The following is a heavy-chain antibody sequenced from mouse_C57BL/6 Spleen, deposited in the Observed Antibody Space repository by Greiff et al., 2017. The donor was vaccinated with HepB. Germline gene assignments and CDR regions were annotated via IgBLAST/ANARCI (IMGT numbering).Heavy chain of an antibody. CDR2: LDPGCGNT. Sequence: VQLQQSGPELVKPGASVKISCKASGYTFTDYYINWVKQRPGQGLEWIGWLDPGCGNTKYTRKFKGKATLTVDTSSSTAYMQLSSLTAEDSAVYCSADDNDYDVDMDYWGQGTTLTVSS. CDR1: GYTFTDYY. V-gene: IGHV1-84*01. J-gene: IGHJ2*01. D-gene: IGHD2-4*01. CDR3: ADDNDYDVDMDY.